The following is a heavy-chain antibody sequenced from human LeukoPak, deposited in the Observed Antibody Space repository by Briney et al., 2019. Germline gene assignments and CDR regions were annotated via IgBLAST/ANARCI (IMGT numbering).Heavy chain of an antibody. CDR3: ARGRWQFDY. J-gene: IGHJ4*02. V-gene: IGHV3-30*04. D-gene: IGHD2-15*01. Sequence: GGSLRLSCAASGFTFSSYAMHWVRQAPGKGLEWVAVISYDGSNKYYADSVKGRFTISRDNSKNTLYLQMNSLRAEDTAVYYCARGRWQFDYWGQGTLVTVSS. CDR1: GFTFSSYA. CDR2: ISYDGSNK.